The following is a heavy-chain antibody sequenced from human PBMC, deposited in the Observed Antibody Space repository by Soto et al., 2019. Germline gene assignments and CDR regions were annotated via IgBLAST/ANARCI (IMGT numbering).Heavy chain of an antibody. CDR2: TGLNGRTT. D-gene: IGHD6-6*01. J-gene: IGHJ4*02. Sequence: LRLSCAASGFTFRMSAMTWVRQAPGKGLEWVSTTGLNGRTTYYADSVKGRFTVSRDNSKNTLDLHMSSLRAEDTAVYYCATVHSTSRSFDYWGQGTLVTVSS. V-gene: IGHV3-23*01. CDR1: GFTFRMSA. CDR3: ATVHSTSRSFDY.